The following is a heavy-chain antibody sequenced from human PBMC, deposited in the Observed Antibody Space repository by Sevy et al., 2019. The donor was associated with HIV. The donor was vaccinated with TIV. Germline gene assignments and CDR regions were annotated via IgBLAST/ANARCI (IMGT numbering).Heavy chain of an antibody. CDR3: AKDDTAMVKGAFDI. CDR1: GFTFSSYG. V-gene: IGHV3-30*18. J-gene: IGHJ3*02. Sequence: GGSLRLSCAASGFTFSSYGMHWVRQAPGKGLEWVAVISYDGSNKYYADSVKGRFTISRDNSKNTLYLQMNSLRAEDTPVYYCAKDDTAMVKGAFDIWGQGTMVTVSS. D-gene: IGHD5-18*01. CDR2: ISYDGSNK.